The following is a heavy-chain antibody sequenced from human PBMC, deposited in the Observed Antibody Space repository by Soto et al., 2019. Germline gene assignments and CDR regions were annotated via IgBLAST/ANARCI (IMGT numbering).Heavy chain of an antibody. V-gene: IGHV1-69*12. CDR3: AREGTVVTSEWGYYGMDV. CDR1: GGTFSSYA. J-gene: IGHJ6*02. CDR2: IIPIFGTA. D-gene: IGHD2-15*01. Sequence: QVQLVQSGAEVKKPGSSVKVSCKASGGTFSSYAISWVRQAPGQGLEWMGGIIPIFGTANYAQKFQGRVTIIADESTSTAYMELSSLRSEDTAVYYCAREGTVVTSEWGYYGMDVWGQGTTVTVSS.